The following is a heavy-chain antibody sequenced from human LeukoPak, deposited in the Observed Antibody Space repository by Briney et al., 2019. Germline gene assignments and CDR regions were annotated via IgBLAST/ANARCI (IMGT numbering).Heavy chain of an antibody. Sequence: ASVKVSCKASGGTFSSYAISWVRQAPGQGLEWMGGIIPIFGTANYAQKFQGRVTMTRNTSISTAYMELSSLRSEDTAVYYCARGVVAATGYYYYMDVWGKGTTVTISS. D-gene: IGHD2-15*01. J-gene: IGHJ6*03. V-gene: IGHV1-69*05. CDR2: IIPIFGTA. CDR3: ARGVVAATGYYYYMDV. CDR1: GGTFSSYA.